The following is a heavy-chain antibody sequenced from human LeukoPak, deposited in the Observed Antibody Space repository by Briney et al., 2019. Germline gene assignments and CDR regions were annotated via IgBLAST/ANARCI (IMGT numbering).Heavy chain of an antibody. J-gene: IGHJ5*02. D-gene: IGHD5-18*01. Sequence: GGSLRLSCAASGFTFSSYAMNWVRQAPGKGLEWVSGISGSGGSTYYADSVKGRFTISRDNSKNTLYVQMNSLRAEAAALYYCAKGAEGIQLRSGFDPWGQGALVTVSS. CDR1: GFTFSSYA. CDR3: AKGAEGIQLRSGFDP. V-gene: IGHV3-23*01. CDR2: ISGSGGST.